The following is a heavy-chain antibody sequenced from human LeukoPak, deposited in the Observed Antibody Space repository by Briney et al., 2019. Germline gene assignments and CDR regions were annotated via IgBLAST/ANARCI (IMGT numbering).Heavy chain of an antibody. CDR3: ARNYYGSWTPGRYFDY. CDR2: MNLNSGNT. J-gene: IGHJ4*02. Sequence: GASVKVSCKASGYTFTSYDINWVRQATGQGLEWMGWMNLNSGNTGYAQKFQGRVIMTRDTSTRTVHMELSSLSSEDKAVYYCARNYYGSWTPGRYFDYWGQGTLVTVSS. CDR1: GYTFTSYD. V-gene: IGHV1-8*02. D-gene: IGHD3-10*01.